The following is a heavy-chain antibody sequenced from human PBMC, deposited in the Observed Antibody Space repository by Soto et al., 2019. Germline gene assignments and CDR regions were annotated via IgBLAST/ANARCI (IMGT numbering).Heavy chain of an antibody. CDR2: ISAHNGNT. Sequence: QVHLVQSGAEVKKPGASVKVSCKCSGYTFTSYGITWVRQAPGQGLEWTGWISAHNGNTDYAQTVQGRVTVTRDTSTSTAYMELRSLRSDDTAVYYCERGRYGDYWGQGALVTVSS. J-gene: IGHJ4*02. V-gene: IGHV1-18*01. CDR3: ERGRYGDY. CDR1: GYTFTSYG. D-gene: IGHD1-1*01.